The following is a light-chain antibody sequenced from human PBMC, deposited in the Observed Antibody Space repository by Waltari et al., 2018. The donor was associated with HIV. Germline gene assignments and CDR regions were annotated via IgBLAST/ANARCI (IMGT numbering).Light chain of an antibody. V-gene: IGLV3-1*01. Sequence: SYELTQPPFVSVSPGQTTSITCSGDRLGDKSVFWYGQKPGQSPVLVLYQDTKRPPVIPEGVSGSDSGDTATLTSSGAQAVDEATYYCQAWDSNVHDFGSGTKVTVL. CDR1: RLGDKS. CDR3: QAWDSNVHD. J-gene: IGLJ1*01. CDR2: QDT.